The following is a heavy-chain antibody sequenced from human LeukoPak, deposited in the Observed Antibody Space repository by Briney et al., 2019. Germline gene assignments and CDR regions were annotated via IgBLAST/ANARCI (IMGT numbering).Heavy chain of an antibody. CDR1: GGSFSDYY. CDR3: ARGQGCSSTSCYAVRGWRPYYYYGMVV. Sequence: SETLSLTCVAYGGSFSDYYWSWIRQPPGKGLEWIGEINRSGSTNYNPSLKSRVTISVDASKHHLYLKLSSVTAADTAVYYCARGQGCSSTSCYAVRGWRPYYYYGMVVWGKGATVTVCS. CDR2: INRSGST. V-gene: IGHV4-34*01. D-gene: IGHD2-2*01. J-gene: IGHJ6*04.